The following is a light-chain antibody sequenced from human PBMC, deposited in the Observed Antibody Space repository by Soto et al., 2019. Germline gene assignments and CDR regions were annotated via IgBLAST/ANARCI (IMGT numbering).Light chain of an antibody. CDR3: CSYTRSGTLI. J-gene: IGLJ1*01. Sequence: QSVLTQPASVSGSPGQSITISCVGTSGDIGDYNYVSWYQQHPGKVPKVIIYDVSNRPSGVSYRFSGTKSGNTASLTFSGLQAEDEADYYCCSYTRSGTLIFGTGTKGTVL. V-gene: IGLV2-14*01. CDR2: DVS. CDR1: SGDIGDYNY.